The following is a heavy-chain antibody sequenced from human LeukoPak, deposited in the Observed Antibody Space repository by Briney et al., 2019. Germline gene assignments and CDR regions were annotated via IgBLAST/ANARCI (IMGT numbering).Heavy chain of an antibody. CDR3: AKGSRPGSSGYPNLDS. CDR2: IYGDGST. J-gene: IGHJ4*02. CDR1: GFTVSNNY. Sequence: PGGSLTLSCAASGFTVSNNYMNWVRRAPGKGLEWVSLIYGDGSTNYADSVKGRFTISRDTSKNTLYLQMNSLRVEDTAVYYCAKGSRPGSSGYPNLDSWGQGTLVTVSA. D-gene: IGHD3-22*01. V-gene: IGHV3-53*01.